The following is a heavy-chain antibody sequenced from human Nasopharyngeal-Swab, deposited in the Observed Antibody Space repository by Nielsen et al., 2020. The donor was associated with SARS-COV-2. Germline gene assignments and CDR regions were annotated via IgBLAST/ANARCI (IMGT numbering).Heavy chain of an antibody. V-gene: IGHV1-2*04. J-gene: IGHJ6*04. CDR3: ARDGYYGSGSSMDV. D-gene: IGHD3-10*01. CDR1: GYTFTSYD. Sequence: ASVKVSCKASGYTFTSYDINWVRQATGQGLEWMGWINPNSGGTNYAQKFQGWVTMTRDTSISTAYMELSRLRSDDTAVYYCARDGYYGSGSSMDVWGKGTTVTVSS. CDR2: INPNSGGT.